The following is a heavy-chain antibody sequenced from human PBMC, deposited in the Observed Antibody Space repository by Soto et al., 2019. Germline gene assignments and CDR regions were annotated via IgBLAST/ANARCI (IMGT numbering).Heavy chain of an antibody. D-gene: IGHD1-20*01. CDR1: GGSINAYY. CDR3: ARGSPVRANWNFDY. Sequence: SETLSLTCIVSGGSINAYYWNWIRQPPGKGLEWIGYVFYSGSINYNPSLRNRVTISADTSKNQLSLTLTSVTSADTAVYFCARGSPVRANWNFDYWGQGTQVTVSS. V-gene: IGHV4-59*01. J-gene: IGHJ4*02. CDR2: VFYSGSI.